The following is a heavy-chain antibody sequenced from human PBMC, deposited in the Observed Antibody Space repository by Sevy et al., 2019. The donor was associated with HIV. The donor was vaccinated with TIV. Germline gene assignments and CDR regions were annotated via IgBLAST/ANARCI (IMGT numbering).Heavy chain of an antibody. CDR3: ARGQGY. CDR2: INSDGSST. J-gene: IGHJ4*02. Sequence: GGSLRLSCAASGFTFSSYLMHWVRQAPGKGPVWVSRINSDGSSTSYADSVKGRLTISRDNASNTLYLEMNSLRSEDTAVYYCARGQGYWGQGTLVTVSS. CDR1: GFTFSSYL. V-gene: IGHV3-74*01.